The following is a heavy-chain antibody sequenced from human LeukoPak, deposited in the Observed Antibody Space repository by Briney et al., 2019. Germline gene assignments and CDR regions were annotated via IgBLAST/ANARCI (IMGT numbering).Heavy chain of an antibody. CDR1: GYTLTESS. V-gene: IGHV1-24*01. Sequence: ASVKVSCKVSGYTLTESSMHRVRQAPGKGLEWMGGFDPEDGETIYAQKFQGRVTMTEDTSTDTAYMELSSLRSEDTAVYYCATVNTIFSLSAFDIWGQGTMVTVSS. CDR3: ATVNTIFSLSAFDI. J-gene: IGHJ3*02. D-gene: IGHD3-9*01. CDR2: FDPEDGET.